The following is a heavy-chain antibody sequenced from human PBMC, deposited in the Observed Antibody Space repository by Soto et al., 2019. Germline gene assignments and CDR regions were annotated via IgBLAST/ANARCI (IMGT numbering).Heavy chain of an antibody. J-gene: IGHJ4*02. CDR2: IYYSGST. D-gene: IGHD1-26*01. Sequence: QVQLQESGPGLVKPSETLSLTCTVSGGSISSYYWSWIRQPPGKGLEWIGYIYYSGSTNYNPSLQSRVTISVDTSKNQFSLKLSSVTAADTAVYYCARDVGVGASFDYWGQGTLVTVSS. CDR3: ARDVGVGASFDY. CDR1: GGSISSYY. V-gene: IGHV4-59*01.